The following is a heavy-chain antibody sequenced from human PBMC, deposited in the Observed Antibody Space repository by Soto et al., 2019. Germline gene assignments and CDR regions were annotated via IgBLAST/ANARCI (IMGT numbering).Heavy chain of an antibody. Sequence: GGSLRLSCAASGFTFSSYGMHWVRQAPGKGLEWVAVISYDGSNKYYADSVKGRFTISRDNSKNTLYLQMNSLRAEDTAVYYCAKDSDVALDYWGQGTLVTVSS. CDR2: ISYDGSNK. J-gene: IGHJ4*02. CDR1: GFTFSSYG. V-gene: IGHV3-30*18. CDR3: AKDSDVALDY. D-gene: IGHD2-15*01.